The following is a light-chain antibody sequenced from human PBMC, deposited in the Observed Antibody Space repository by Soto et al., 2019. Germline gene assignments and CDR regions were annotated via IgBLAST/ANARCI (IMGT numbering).Light chain of an antibody. V-gene: IGLV1-36*01. CDR2: YDD. J-gene: IGLJ2*01. CDR3: DASDDSLNAVV. Sequence: QSVLTQPPSVSEAPRQRVTISCSGSSSNIGNNAVNWYQQLPGKAPKLLIYYDDLLPSGVSDRFSGSKSGTSASLAISGLQSEDEADYYCDASDDSLNAVVFGGGTKVTVL. CDR1: SSNIGNNA.